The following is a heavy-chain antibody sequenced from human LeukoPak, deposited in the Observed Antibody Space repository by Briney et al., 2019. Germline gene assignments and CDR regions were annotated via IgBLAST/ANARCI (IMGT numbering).Heavy chain of an antibody. CDR2: IYYSGST. Sequence: PSETLSLTCTVSGVSISSYYWSWIRQPPGEGLEGIGYIYYSGSTNYNPFLKSRVTISVDTSNNHFSLKRSSVTAADTAFYFCARSPLWLTCHYYYMDVWGKGTTVTVSS. J-gene: IGHJ6*03. CDR1: GVSISSYY. V-gene: IGHV4-59*01. CDR3: ARSPLWLTCHYYYMDV. D-gene: IGHD5-18*01.